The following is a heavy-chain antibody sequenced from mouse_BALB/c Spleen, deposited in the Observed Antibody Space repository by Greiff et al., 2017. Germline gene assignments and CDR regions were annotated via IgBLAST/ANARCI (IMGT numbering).Heavy chain of an antibody. CDR3: ARQDYGYNWYFDV. V-gene: IGHV5-6*01. CDR2: ISSGGSYT. CDR1: GFTFSSYG. Sequence: EVQLVESGGDLVKPGGSLKLSCAASGFTFSSYGMSWVRQTPDKRLEWVATISSGGSYTYYPDSVKGRFTISRDNAKNTLYLQMSSLKSEDTAMYYCARQDYGYNWYFDVWGAGTTVTVSS. J-gene: IGHJ1*01. D-gene: IGHD1-2*01.